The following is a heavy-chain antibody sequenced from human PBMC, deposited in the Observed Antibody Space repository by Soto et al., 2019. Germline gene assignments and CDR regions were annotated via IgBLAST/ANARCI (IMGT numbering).Heavy chain of an antibody. Sequence: SLRLSCAASGFTFSSYSMNWVRQAPGKGLEWVSSISSSSSYIYYADSVKGRFTISRDNAKNSLYLQMNSLRAEDTAVYYCARVWTSSPLYGMDVWGQGTTVTVSS. D-gene: IGHD2-2*01. CDR2: ISSSSSYI. J-gene: IGHJ6*02. V-gene: IGHV3-21*01. CDR3: ARVWTSSPLYGMDV. CDR1: GFTFSSYS.